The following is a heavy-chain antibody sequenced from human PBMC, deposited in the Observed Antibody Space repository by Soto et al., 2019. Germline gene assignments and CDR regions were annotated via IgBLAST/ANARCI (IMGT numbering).Heavy chain of an antibody. CDR3: ARGPYDYIWGSCCYYYYYYMDV. D-gene: IGHD3-16*01. J-gene: IGHJ6*03. Sequence: GGSLRLSCAASGFTFSSYGMHWVRQAPGKGLEWVAVIWYDGSNKYYADSVKGRFTISRDNSKNTLYLQMNSLRAEDTAVYYCARGPYDYIWGSCCYYYYYYMDVWGKGTTVTVSS. CDR1: GFTFSSYG. V-gene: IGHV3-33*01. CDR2: IWYDGSNK.